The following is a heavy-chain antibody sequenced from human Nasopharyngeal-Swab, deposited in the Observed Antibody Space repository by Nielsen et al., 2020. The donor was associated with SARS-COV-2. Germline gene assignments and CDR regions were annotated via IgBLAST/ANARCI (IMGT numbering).Heavy chain of an antibody. J-gene: IGHJ4*02. CDR2: INWNGGST. CDR1: GFTFDDYG. Sequence: GESLKISCAASGFTFDDYGMSWVRQAPGKGLEWVSGINWNGGSTGYADSVKGRFPISRDNAKNSLYLQMNSLRAEDTAVYYCAKVAVGATGEFDYWGQGTLVTVSS. CDR3: AKVAVGATGEFDY. D-gene: IGHD1-26*01. V-gene: IGHV3-20*04.